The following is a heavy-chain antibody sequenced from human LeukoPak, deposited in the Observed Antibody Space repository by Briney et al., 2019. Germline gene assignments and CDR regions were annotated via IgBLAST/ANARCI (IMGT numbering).Heavy chain of an antibody. D-gene: IGHD1-26*01. CDR1: EVIFDNHN. Sequence: GGSLRLSCAASEVIFDNHNINWVRQAPGKGLEWLSYISSSSSVVFYADSVKGRFPISRHNARNSVYLQLNSLRDEDTAVYYYARDQYSRSLGAFDIWGQGTLVSVSS. V-gene: IGHV3-48*02. CDR2: ISSSSSVV. J-gene: IGHJ3*02. CDR3: ARDQYSRSLGAFDI.